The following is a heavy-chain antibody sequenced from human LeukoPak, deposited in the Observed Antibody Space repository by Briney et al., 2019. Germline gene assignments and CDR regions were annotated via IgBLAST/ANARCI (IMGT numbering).Heavy chain of an antibody. CDR2: FSGSGSST. V-gene: IGHV3-23*01. CDR3: AKRAGTGTKHFDY. CDR1: GFTFSIYA. J-gene: IGHJ4*02. D-gene: IGHD1-1*01. Sequence: GGSLRLSCAASGFTFSIYAMTWVRQAPGKGLEWVSTFSGSGSSTYYADSVKGRFTISRDNSKKTLYLQMNSLRAEDTAVYYCAKRAGTGTKHFDYWGQGTLVTVSS.